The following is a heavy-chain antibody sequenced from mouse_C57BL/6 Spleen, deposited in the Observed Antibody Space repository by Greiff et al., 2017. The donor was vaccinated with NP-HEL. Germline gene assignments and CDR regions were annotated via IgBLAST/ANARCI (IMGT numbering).Heavy chain of an antibody. CDR1: GFTFSSYA. Sequence: EVQRVESGGGLVKPGGSLKLSCAASGFTFSSYAMSWVRQTPEKRLEWVATISDGGSYTYYPDNVKGRFTISRDNAKNNLYLQMSHLKSEDTAMYYCAREWGAMDYWGQGTSVTVSS. CDR3: AREWGAMDY. CDR2: ISDGGSYT. V-gene: IGHV5-4*01. J-gene: IGHJ4*01.